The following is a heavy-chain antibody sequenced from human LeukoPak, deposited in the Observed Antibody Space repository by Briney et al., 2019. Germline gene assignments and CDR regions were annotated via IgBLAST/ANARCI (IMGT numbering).Heavy chain of an antibody. CDR1: GGSISSSSYY. Sequence: PSETLSLTCTVSGGSISSSSYYWGWIRQPPGKGLEWIGSIYYSGSTYYNPSLKSRVTISVDTSKNQFSLKLSSVTAADTAVYYCARPIVPGRIGYFDYWGQGTLVTVSS. V-gene: IGHV4-39*01. CDR3: ARPIVPGRIGYFDY. J-gene: IGHJ4*02. CDR2: IYYSGST. D-gene: IGHD1-26*01.